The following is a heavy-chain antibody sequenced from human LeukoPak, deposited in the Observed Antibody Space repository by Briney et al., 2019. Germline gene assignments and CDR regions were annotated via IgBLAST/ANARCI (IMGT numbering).Heavy chain of an antibody. D-gene: IGHD3-22*01. V-gene: IGHV4-59*01. CDR2: IYYSGST. J-gene: IGHJ3*02. Sequence: PSETLSLTCTVSGGSISSYYWSWLRQPPGKGLEWIGYIYYSGSTNYNPSLKSRVTISVDTSKNQFSLKLSSVTAADTAVYYCASSSNYYDSSGYSDTAFDIWGQGTMVTVSS. CDR1: GGSISSYY. CDR3: ASSSNYYDSSGYSDTAFDI.